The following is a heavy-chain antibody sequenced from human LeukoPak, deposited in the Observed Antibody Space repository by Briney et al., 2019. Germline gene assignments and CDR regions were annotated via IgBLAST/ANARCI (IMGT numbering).Heavy chain of an antibody. Sequence: GASVKVSCKASGYTFTGYYMHWVRQAPGQGLEWMGWINTNTGNPTYAQGFTGRFVFSLDTSVSTAYLQISSLKAEDTAVYYCARRYGGSRGLGDYFDYWGQGTLVTVSS. CDR2: INTNTGNP. D-gene: IGHD4-23*01. J-gene: IGHJ4*02. V-gene: IGHV7-4-1*02. CDR3: ARRYGGSRGLGDYFDY. CDR1: GYTFTGYY.